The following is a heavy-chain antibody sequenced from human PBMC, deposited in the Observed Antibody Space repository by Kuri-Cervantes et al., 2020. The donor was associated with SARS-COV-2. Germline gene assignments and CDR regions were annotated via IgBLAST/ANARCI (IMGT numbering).Heavy chain of an antibody. J-gene: IGHJ4*02. CDR2: IYYSGST. Sequence: ESLKISCTVSGGSISSSSYYWGWIRQPPGKGLEWIGSIYYSGSTNYNPSLKSRVTISVDKSKNQFSLKLSSVTAADTAVYYCARGPPGYCSSTSCYGRGVFDYWGQGTLVTVSS. D-gene: IGHD2-2*01. CDR1: GGSISSSSYY. CDR3: ARGPPGYCSSTSCYGRGVFDY. V-gene: IGHV4-39*07.